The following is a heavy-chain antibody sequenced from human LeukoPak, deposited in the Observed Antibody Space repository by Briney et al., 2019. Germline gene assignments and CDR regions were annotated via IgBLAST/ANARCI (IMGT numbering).Heavy chain of an antibody. J-gene: IGHJ4*02. CDR1: GGSISSSY. D-gene: IGHD3-16*01. CDR3: ARGETGRGGFDD. CDR2: IYDSGNT. Sequence: SETLSLTCTVSGGSISSSYWSWIRQPPGKGLEWIGYIYDSGNTSYNPSLKSRVTISVDTSKKQFSLKVRYVAAADTAVYYCARGETGRGGFDDWGQGTLVTLFS. V-gene: IGHV4-59*01.